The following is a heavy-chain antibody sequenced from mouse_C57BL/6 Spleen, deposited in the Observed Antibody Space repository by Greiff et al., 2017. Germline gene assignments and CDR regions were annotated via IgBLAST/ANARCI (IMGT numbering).Heavy chain of an antibody. V-gene: IGHV1-74*01. CDR2: IHPSDSDT. J-gene: IGHJ2*01. D-gene: IGHD1-1*01. CDR3: AIGRTGVASEDY. CDR1: GYTFTSYW. Sequence: QVHVKQSGAELVKPGASVKVSCKASGYTFTSYWMHWVKQRPGQGLEWIGRIHPSDSDTNYNQNFKGKATLTEDKSSSTAYMKLRSLTSEDSAVYYCAIGRTGVASEDYWGQGTALTVSS.